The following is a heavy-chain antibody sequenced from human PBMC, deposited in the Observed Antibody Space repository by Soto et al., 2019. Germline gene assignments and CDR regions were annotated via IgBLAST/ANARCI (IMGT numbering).Heavy chain of an antibody. V-gene: IGHV3-30-3*01. D-gene: IGHD5-12*01. Sequence: QVQLVESGGGVVQPGRSLRLSCAASGFTFSSYAMHWVRQAPGKGLEWVAVISYDGSNKYYADSVKGRFTISRDNSKNTLYLQMNSPRAEDTAVYYCARVAVEMATIHVFDYWGQGTLVTVSS. CDR1: GFTFSSYA. CDR2: ISYDGSNK. J-gene: IGHJ4*02. CDR3: ARVAVEMATIHVFDY.